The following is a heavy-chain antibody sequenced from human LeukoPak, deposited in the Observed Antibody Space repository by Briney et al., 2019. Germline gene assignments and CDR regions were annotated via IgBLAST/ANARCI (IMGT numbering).Heavy chain of an antibody. D-gene: IGHD6-13*01. V-gene: IGHV4-4*07. CDR3: ARDGQLWAAAATRWFAP. CDR2: IYTSGST. Sequence: SETLSLTCTVSGGAISSYYRSWIRQSAGKGLEWIGRIYTSGSTNYNPSLKSRVTMSVDTSKNQFSLKLSSVTAADTAVYYCARDGQLWAAAATRWFAPWGQGTLVTVSS. J-gene: IGHJ5*02. CDR1: GGAISSYY.